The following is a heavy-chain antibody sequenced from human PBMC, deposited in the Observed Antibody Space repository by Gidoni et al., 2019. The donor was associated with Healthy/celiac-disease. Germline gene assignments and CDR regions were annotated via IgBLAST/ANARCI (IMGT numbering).Heavy chain of an antibody. CDR3: ARDFSGSYYDSSGPWSSYYYYYGMDV. J-gene: IGHJ6*02. Sequence: QVQLVQSGAEVKKPGSSVKVSCKAAGGTFSSYAISGVRQAPGQGLGWMGGIIPIFGPANSAQKFPGRVTITADESTSTAYMELSSLRSEDTAVYYCARDFSGSYYDSSGPWSSYYYYYGMDVWGQGTTVTVSS. CDR1: GGTFSSYA. D-gene: IGHD3-22*01. CDR2: IIPIFGPA. V-gene: IGHV1-69*01.